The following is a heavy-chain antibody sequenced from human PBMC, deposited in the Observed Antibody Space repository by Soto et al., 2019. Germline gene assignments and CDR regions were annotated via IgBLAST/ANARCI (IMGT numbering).Heavy chain of an antibody. Sequence: WETLSLTCTVSGGSINNYYWSWIRQPAGKGLEWIGRIYPSGNTNYNPSLKSRFIMSVDTSKDQFSLKLNSVTAADTAVYYCARGSLTMDVWGQGTTVTVSS. CDR1: GGSINNYY. D-gene: IGHD3-10*01. CDR2: IYPSGNT. CDR3: ARGSLTMDV. V-gene: IGHV4-4*07. J-gene: IGHJ6*02.